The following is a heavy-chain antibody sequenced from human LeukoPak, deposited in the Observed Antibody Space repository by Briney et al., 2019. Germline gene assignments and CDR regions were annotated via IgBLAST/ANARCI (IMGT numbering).Heavy chain of an antibody. CDR3: ARRYGNWYFDL. Sequence: SETLSLTCTVSGGSISSSSCYWGWIRQPPGKGLEWIGSIYYSGSTYHNPSLKSRVTISVDTSKNQFSLKLSSVTAADTAVYYCARRYGNWYFDLWGRGTLVTVSS. V-gene: IGHV4-39*01. D-gene: IGHD1-1*01. CDR1: GGSISSSSCY. CDR2: IYYSGST. J-gene: IGHJ2*01.